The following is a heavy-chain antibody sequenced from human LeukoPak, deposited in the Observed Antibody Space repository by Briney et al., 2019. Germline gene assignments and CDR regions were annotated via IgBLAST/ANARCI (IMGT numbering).Heavy chain of an antibody. J-gene: IGHJ4*02. CDR3: ARSLSGYDPLSAF. Sequence: PGGSLRLSCEVSGFTFSSFSITWVRQVPGRGLEWIAYMTASSVTFYYADSVRGRFTISRDNARNSLFLQMNSLTVEDTAVYYCARSLSGYDPLSAFWGRGTLVTVSS. D-gene: IGHD5-12*01. CDR1: GFTFSSFS. V-gene: IGHV3-48*04. CDR2: MTASSVTF.